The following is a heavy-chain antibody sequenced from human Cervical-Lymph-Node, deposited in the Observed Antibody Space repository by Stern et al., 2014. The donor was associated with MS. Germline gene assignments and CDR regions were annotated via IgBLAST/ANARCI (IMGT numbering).Heavy chain of an antibody. CDR3: ARANTYYYDSSGSDAFDI. J-gene: IGHJ3*02. D-gene: IGHD3-22*01. V-gene: IGHV1-69*09. CDR2: IIPILGIA. CDR1: GYTFTDYY. Sequence: MQLVESGAEVRKPGASVKVSCKTSGYTFTDYYLHWVRQAPGQGLEWMGRIIPILGIANYAQKFQGRVTITADKSMSTAYMELSSLRSEDTAVYYCARANTYYYDSSGSDAFDIWGQGTMVTVSS.